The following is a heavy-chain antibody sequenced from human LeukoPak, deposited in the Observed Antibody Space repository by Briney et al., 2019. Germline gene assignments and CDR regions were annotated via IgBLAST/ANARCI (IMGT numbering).Heavy chain of an antibody. J-gene: IGHJ5*02. CDR2: MYYSGST. CDR1: GGSISSGDYC. V-gene: IGHV4-30-4*01. Sequence: SETLSLTCTVSGGSISSGDYCWSWIRQPPGKGLEWIAYMYYSGSTYYNPSLKSRVTMSADTSKNQLSLKLSSVTAADTAVYYCARPYYYDSRIDPWGQGILVTVSS. D-gene: IGHD3-22*01. CDR3: ARPYYYDSRIDP.